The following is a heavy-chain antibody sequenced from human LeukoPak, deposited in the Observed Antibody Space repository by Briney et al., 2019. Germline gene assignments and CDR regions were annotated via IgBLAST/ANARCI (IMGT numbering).Heavy chain of an antibody. Sequence: EASVKVSCKASGYTFTSYDINWVRQATGQGLEWMGWMNPNSGNTGYAQKFQGRVTMTEDTSTDTAYMELSSLRSEDTAVYYCATGLLWFGELLSQWYYFDYWGQGTLVTVSS. CDR1: GYTFTSYD. D-gene: IGHD3-10*01. CDR2: MNPNSGNT. CDR3: ATGLLWFGELLSQWYYFDY. V-gene: IGHV1-8*01. J-gene: IGHJ4*02.